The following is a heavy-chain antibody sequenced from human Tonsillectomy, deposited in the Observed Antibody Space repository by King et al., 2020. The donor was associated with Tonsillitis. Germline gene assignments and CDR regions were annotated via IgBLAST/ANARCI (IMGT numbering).Heavy chain of an antibody. V-gene: IGHV3-53*01. CDR1: GFTVSSNY. J-gene: IGHJ2*01. Sequence: VQLVESGGGLIQPGGSLRLSCAASGFTVSSNYLSWVRQAPGKGLEWVSVIYSGGSTYYADSVKGRFTISRDNSKNTLYLQMNSLRAEDTAVYYCATLGISCSSCWYFDLWGRGTLVTVSS. CDR2: IYSGGST. CDR3: ATLGISCSSCWYFDL. D-gene: IGHD6-6*01.